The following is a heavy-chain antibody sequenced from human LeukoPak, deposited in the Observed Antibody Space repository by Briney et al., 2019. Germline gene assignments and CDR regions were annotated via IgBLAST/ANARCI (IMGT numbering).Heavy chain of an antibody. CDR1: GGSISSYY. J-gene: IGHJ5*02. CDR3: ARDSGTTGEVKFDP. D-gene: IGHD3-10*01. V-gene: IGHV4-59*12. Sequence: RPSETLSLTCTVSGGSISSYYWSWIRQPPGKGLEWIGYIYYSGSTYYNPSLRSRVTISVDTSKNQFSLKLSSVTAADTAVYYCARDSGTTGEVKFDPWGQGTLVTVSS. CDR2: IYYSGST.